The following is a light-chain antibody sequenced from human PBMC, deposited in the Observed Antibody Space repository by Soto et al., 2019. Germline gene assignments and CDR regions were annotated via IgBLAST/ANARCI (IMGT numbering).Light chain of an antibody. CDR3: QQYNYWPLT. Sequence: EIVTTQSPATLSESPGERTTLSCRTSQSISSNFAWYQQKPGQVPRLLTYGASTRATGVPARFSGSGSWTEFTLTFTSLPSEDFAVYYCQQYNYWPLTFGQGTKV. V-gene: IGKV3-15*01. CDR2: GAS. CDR1: QSISSN. J-gene: IGKJ1*01.